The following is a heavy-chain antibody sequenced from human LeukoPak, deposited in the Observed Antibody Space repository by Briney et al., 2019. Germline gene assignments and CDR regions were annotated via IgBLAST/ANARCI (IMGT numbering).Heavy chain of an antibody. CDR2: ISYDGSNK. J-gene: IGHJ4*02. CDR3: AKEAGIREIDY. CDR1: GFTFISYV. Sequence: GGSLRLSCAASGFTFISYVMHRVRQAPGKGLEWTAVISYDGSNKFYADSVKGRFTITRDNSKNTLYLQMNSLRAEDTAVYYCAKEAGIREIDYWGQGTLVTVSS. V-gene: IGHV3-30*18. D-gene: IGHD3-10*01.